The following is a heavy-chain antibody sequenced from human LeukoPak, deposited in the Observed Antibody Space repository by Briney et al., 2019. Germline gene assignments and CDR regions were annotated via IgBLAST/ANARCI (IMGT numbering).Heavy chain of an antibody. CDR1: GGSFSGYY. V-gene: IGHV4-34*01. J-gene: IGHJ6*02. CDR3: ARGRTLRYFDPSYYYGMDV. Sequence: PSETLSLTCAVYGGSFSGYYWSWIRQPPGKGLEWIGETNHSGSTNYNPSLKSRVTISVDTSKNQFSLKLSSVTAADTAVYYCARGRTLRYFDPSYYYGMDVWGQGTTVTVSS. CDR2: TNHSGST. D-gene: IGHD3-9*01.